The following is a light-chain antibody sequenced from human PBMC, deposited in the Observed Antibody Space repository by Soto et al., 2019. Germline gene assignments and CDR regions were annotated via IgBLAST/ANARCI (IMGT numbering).Light chain of an antibody. CDR1: SGHSSYA. CDR2: LNSDGSH. J-gene: IGLJ3*02. CDR3: QTWGTGIVV. Sequence: HLVLTQSPSASASLGASVKLTCALSSGHSSYAIASHQQQPEKGPRALMKLNSDGSHTRGDGIPDRFSGSSSGAERYLTIASLQSEDEADYYCQTWGTGIVVFGGGTQLTVL. V-gene: IGLV4-69*01.